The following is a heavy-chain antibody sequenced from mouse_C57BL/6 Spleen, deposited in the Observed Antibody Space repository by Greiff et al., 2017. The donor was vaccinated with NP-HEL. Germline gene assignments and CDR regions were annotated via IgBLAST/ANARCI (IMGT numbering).Heavy chain of an antibody. CDR2: IDPETGGT. V-gene: IGHV1-15*01. CDR1: GYTFTDYE. J-gene: IGHJ2*01. Sequence: QVQLKQSGAELVRPGASVTLSCKASGYTFTDYEMHWVKQTPVHGLEWIGAIDPETGGTAYNQKFKGKAILTADKSSSTAYMELRSLTSEDSAVYYCTRSDDYGGFDYWGQGTTLTVSS. D-gene: IGHD2-4*01. CDR3: TRSDDYGGFDY.